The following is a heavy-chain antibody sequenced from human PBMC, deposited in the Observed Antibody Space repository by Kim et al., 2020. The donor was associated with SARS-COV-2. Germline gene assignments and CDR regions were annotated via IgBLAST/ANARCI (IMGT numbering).Heavy chain of an antibody. CDR3: ASAGCGGSFSINWVD. Sequence: SVKVSCKTSGGSFTSFALNWVRQAPGHGLEWLGAIIPMFGTAKYSQKVQGSVTITADESPTTAYMDLSGLTSEDTAMYYCASAGCGGSFSINWVDWGQGTLVTVAS. V-gene: IGHV1-69*13. CDR1: GGSFTSFA. D-gene: IGHD2-15*01. J-gene: IGHJ4*02. CDR2: IIPMFGTA.